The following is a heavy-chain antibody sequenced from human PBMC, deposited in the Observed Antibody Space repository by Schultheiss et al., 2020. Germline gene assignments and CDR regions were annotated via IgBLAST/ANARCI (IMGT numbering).Heavy chain of an antibody. CDR1: GGTFSSYA. J-gene: IGHJ3*02. Sequence: SVKVSCKASGGTFSSYAISWVRQAPGQGLEWMGGIIPIFGTANYAQKFQGRVTMTRNTSISTAYMELSSLRSEDTAVYYCAKDKLQWLVHEAHAFDIWGQGTMV. CDR3: AKDKLQWLVHEAHAFDI. D-gene: IGHD6-19*01. CDR2: IIPIFGTA. V-gene: IGHV1-69*05.